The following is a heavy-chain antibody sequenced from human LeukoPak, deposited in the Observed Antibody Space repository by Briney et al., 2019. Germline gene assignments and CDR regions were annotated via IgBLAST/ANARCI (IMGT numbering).Heavy chain of an antibody. CDR2: IDHSGSP. V-gene: IGHV4-34*01. CDR1: GRSLSGYY. CDR3: ARDYRPYIRPATKLDY. Sequence: SETLSLTCAVYGRSLSGYYWSWIDKPPRPGLQWIGEIDHSGSPKYNPPLKSRVTISVDTSKNQSSLKLRSVTAADTAVYYCARDYRPYIRPATKLDYWGQGTLVTVSS. D-gene: IGHD2-2*01. J-gene: IGHJ4*02.